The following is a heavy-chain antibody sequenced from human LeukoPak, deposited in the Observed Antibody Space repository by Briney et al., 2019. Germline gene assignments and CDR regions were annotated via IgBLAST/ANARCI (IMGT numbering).Heavy chain of an antibody. J-gene: IGHJ4*02. V-gene: IGHV3-30-3*02. Sequence: PGRSLRLSCAASGFTFSSYAMHWVRQAPGKGLEWVAVISYDGSNKYYADSVKGRFTISRDNSKNTLYLQMNSLRAEDTAVYYGAKKRNNYDSGVYSDYGGQGTLFTVSS. D-gene: IGHD3-22*01. CDR2: ISYDGSNK. CDR1: GFTFSSYA. CDR3: AKKRNNYDSGVYSDY.